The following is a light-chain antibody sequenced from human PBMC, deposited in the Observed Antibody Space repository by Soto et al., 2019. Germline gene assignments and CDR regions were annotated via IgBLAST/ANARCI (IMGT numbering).Light chain of an antibody. V-gene: IGLV8-61*01. CDR1: SGSVSTSYY. J-gene: IGLJ2*01. CDR2: STN. Sequence: QTVVTQEPSFSVSPGGTVTLTFGLSSGSVSTSYYPSWYQQTPGQAPRTLIYSTNTRSSGVPDRFSGSILGNKAALTITGAQSDDESDYYCVLYMGSGIAVFCGGTKLTVL. CDR3: VLYMGSGIAV.